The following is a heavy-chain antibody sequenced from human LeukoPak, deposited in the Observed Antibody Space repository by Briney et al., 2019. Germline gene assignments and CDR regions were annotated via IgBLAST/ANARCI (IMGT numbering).Heavy chain of an antibody. CDR1: GYTFTGYY. J-gene: IGHJ4*02. Sequence: GASVKVSCKASGYTFTGYYMHWVRQAPGQGLEWMGWINPNSGGTNYAQKFQGRVTMTRDTSISTAYMELSRLRSDDTAVYYCARHLSCSSTSCYRESFDHWGQGTLVTVSS. V-gene: IGHV1-2*02. CDR2: INPNSGGT. D-gene: IGHD2-2*02. CDR3: ARHLSCSSTSCYRESFDH.